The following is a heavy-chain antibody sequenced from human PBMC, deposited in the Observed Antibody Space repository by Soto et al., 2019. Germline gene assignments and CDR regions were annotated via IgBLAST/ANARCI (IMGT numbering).Heavy chain of an antibody. V-gene: IGHV2-70*01. CDR3: AVNYYDSSGRSESYFDY. J-gene: IGHJ4*02. D-gene: IGHD3-22*01. Sequence: SGPTLVNPTQTLTLTCTFSGFSLSTSGMCVSWIRQPPGKALEWLALIDWDDDKYYSTSLKTRLTISKDTSKNQVVLTMTNMDPVDTATYYGAVNYYDSSGRSESYFDYWGQETLVTVSS. CDR1: GFSLSTSGMC. CDR2: IDWDDDK.